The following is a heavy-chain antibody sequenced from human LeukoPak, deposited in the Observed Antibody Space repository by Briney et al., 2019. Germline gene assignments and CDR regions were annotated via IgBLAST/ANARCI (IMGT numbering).Heavy chain of an antibody. D-gene: IGHD6-13*01. CDR3: ARADSSWANDY. Sequence: GGSLILSCAASGFTFSSYEMNWVRQAPGKGLEWVSYISSSGSTIYYADSVKGRFTISRDNAKNTLYLQMNSLRVEDTAVYYCARADSSWANDYWGQGTLVTVSS. CDR2: ISSSGSTI. CDR1: GFTFSSYE. J-gene: IGHJ4*02. V-gene: IGHV3-48*03.